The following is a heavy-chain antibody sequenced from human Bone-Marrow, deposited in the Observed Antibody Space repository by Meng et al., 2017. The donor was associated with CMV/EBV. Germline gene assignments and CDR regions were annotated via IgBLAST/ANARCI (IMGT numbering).Heavy chain of an antibody. CDR1: GFTFSSYG. CDR2: IRYDGSNK. CDR3: AKVGDYCSSTSCPTLAY. Sequence: GESLKISCAASGFTFSSYGMHWVRQAPGKGLEWVAFIRYDGSNKYYADSVKGRFTISRDNSKNTLYLQMNSLRAEDTAVYYCAKVGDYCSSTSCPTLAYWGPGQRVTGAS. D-gene: IGHD2-2*01. J-gene: IGHJ4*02. V-gene: IGHV3-30*02.